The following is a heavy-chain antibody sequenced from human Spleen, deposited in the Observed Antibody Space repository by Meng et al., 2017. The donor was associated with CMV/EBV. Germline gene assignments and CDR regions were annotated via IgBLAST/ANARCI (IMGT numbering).Heavy chain of an antibody. CDR1: GFPFSTYG. J-gene: IGHJ4*02. D-gene: IGHD6-13*01. V-gene: IGHV3-23*01. Sequence: GGSLRLSCAASGFPFSTYGLHWVRQAPGKGLEWVSGISGDGGSTYYADSVKGRFTISRDNSKNTLYLQMNSLRAEDTAVYYCAKDGRYSSSWYFCDYWGQGTLVTVSS. CDR2: ISGDGGST. CDR3: AKDGRYSSSWYFCDY.